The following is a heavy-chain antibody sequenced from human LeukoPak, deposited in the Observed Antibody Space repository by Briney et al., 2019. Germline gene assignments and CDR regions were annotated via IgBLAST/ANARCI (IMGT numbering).Heavy chain of an antibody. V-gene: IGHV3-66*01. Sequence: GGSLRLSCAASGFTVSTNYMSWVRQVPGKGLEWVSVIYSGGSTYYADSVKGRFTISRDNSKNTLYLQMNSLRAEDTAVYYCATIVPDVAATLTFDYWGQGTLVTVSS. D-gene: IGHD2-15*01. CDR2: IYSGGST. J-gene: IGHJ4*02. CDR1: GFTVSTNY. CDR3: ATIVPDVAATLTFDY.